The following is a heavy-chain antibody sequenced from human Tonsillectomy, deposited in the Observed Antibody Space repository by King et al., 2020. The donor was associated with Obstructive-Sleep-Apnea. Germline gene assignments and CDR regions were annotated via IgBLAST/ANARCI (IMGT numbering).Heavy chain of an antibody. D-gene: IGHD2-15*01. V-gene: IGHV4-34*01. CDR2: INHSGST. CDR3: ARGRLYCSGGSCYYYGMDV. J-gene: IGHJ6*02. Sequence: VQLQQWGAGLLKPSETLSLTCAVYGGSFSGYYWSWIRQPPGKGLEWIREINHSGSTNYNPSLKSRVTISVDTSKNQFSLKLSSVTAADTAVYYCARGRLYCSGGSCYYYGMDVWGQGTTVTVSS. CDR1: GGSFSGYY.